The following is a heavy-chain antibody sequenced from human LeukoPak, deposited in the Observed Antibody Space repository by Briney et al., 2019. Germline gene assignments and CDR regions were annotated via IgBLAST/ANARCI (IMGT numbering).Heavy chain of an antibody. CDR3: ARHINSRLGELLPFDY. Sequence: GESLKISCKGSGYSFTSYWIGWVRQMPGKGLEWMGIIYPGDSDTRYSPSFQGQVTISADKSISTAYLQWSSLKASDTAMYYCARHINSRLGELLPFDYWGQGTLVTVSS. CDR1: GYSFTSYW. CDR2: IYPGDSDT. V-gene: IGHV5-51*01. J-gene: IGHJ4*02. D-gene: IGHD3-10*01.